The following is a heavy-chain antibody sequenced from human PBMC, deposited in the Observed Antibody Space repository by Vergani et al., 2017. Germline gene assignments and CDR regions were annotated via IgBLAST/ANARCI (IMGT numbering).Heavy chain of an antibody. CDR3: AREAAAGRYYFDY. CDR1: GFTFSSYG. Sequence: VQLLESGGGLVQPGRSLRLSCAASGFTFSSYGMHWVRQAPGKGLEWVAVIWYDGSNKYYADSVKGRFTISRDNSKNTLYLQMNSLRAEDTAVYYCAREAAAGRYYFDYWGQGTLVTVSS. J-gene: IGHJ4*02. D-gene: IGHD6-13*01. V-gene: IGHV3-33*01. CDR2: IWYDGSNK.